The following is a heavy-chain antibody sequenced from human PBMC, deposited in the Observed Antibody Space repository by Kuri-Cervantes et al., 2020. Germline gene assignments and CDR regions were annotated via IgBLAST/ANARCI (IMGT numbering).Heavy chain of an antibody. Sequence: GESLKISCAGSGFTFGMYAVSWVRQAPGKGLEWVSGISKSGGSTNYADSVKGRFTVSRDNSKNTLYLQMNSLRAEDTAVYYCAKDLGRYCSSTSCLSFDYWGQGTLVTVSS. V-gene: IGHV3-23*01. CDR2: ISKSGGST. J-gene: IGHJ4*02. D-gene: IGHD2-2*01. CDR1: GFTFGMYA. CDR3: AKDLGRYCSSTSCLSFDY.